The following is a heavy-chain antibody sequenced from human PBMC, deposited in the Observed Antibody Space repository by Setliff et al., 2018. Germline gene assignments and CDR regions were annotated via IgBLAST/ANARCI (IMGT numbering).Heavy chain of an antibody. CDR2: INHSGST. D-gene: IGHD1-26*01. CDR3: ARAPPNRYSGSYEYFYMDV. CDR1: GESFSGHY. J-gene: IGHJ6*03. Sequence: SETLSLTCAVYGESFSGHYWSWIRQPPGKGLEWIGEINHSGSTNYNPSLKSRVTISVXXSKNQFSLKVSSVTAADTAVYYCARAPPNRYSGSYEYFYMDVWGKGTTVTVSS. V-gene: IGHV4-34*01.